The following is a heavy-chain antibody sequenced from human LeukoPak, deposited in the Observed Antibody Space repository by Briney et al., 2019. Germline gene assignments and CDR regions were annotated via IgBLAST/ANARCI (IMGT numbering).Heavy chain of an antibody. Sequence: SQTLSLTCAISGDXVSSGSTAWNWIRQSPSRGLEWLGRTYYRSTWYNDYAVSVKSRITINPDTSKNQFSPQLNSVTPEDTAVYYCAREGAYSYGFRAFDIWGQGTMVTVSS. CDR1: GDXVSSGSTA. J-gene: IGHJ3*02. V-gene: IGHV6-1*01. D-gene: IGHD5-18*01. CDR2: TYYRSTWYN. CDR3: AREGAYSYGFRAFDI.